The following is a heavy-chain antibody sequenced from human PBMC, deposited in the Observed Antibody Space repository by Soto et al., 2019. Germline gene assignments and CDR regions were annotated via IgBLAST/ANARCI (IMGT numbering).Heavy chain of an antibody. J-gene: IGHJ4*02. CDR2: IKHDGSDM. Sequence: PGGSLRLSCAASGFTFSTYWMSWVRRAPGKGLEWVAHIKHDGSDMYYVDSVKGRFTISRDNAQNSLFLQMNSLRAEDTAVYYCARPYYGGNSYLWYWGQGTQVTVS. CDR1: GFTFSTYW. CDR3: ARPYYGGNSYLWY. V-gene: IGHV3-7*04. D-gene: IGHD4-17*01.